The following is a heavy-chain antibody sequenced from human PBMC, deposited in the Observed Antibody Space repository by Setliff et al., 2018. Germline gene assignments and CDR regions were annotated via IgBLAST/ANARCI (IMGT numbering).Heavy chain of an antibody. J-gene: IGHJ4*02. CDR3: AKISCSGGSCYPDY. Sequence: GGSLRLSCAASGFTFSGYGMHWVRQAPGKGLEWVAVIWYDGSNKYYADSVKGRFTISRDNSKNTLYLQMNSLRAEDTAVYYCAKISCSGGSCYPDYWGQGTLVTVSS. V-gene: IGHV3-33*06. CDR1: GFTFSGYG. D-gene: IGHD2-15*01. CDR2: IWYDGSNK.